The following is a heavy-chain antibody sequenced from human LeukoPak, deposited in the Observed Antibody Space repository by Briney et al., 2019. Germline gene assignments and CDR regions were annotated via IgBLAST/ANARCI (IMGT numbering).Heavy chain of an antibody. V-gene: IGHV4-59*12. CDR3: ARENWVFDY. J-gene: IGHJ4*02. CDR2: SYYSGSN. D-gene: IGHD7-27*01. CDR1: GGSISNYY. Sequence: PSETLSLTCTVSGGSISNYYWSWIRQPPGKGLERIGYSYYSGSNNYNPALKSRDSISVDTSKNQISLKVRSVTAADTAVYYCARENWVFDYWGQGILVTVSS.